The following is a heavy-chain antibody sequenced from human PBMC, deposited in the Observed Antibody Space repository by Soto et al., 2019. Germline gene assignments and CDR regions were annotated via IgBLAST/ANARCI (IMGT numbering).Heavy chain of an antibody. J-gene: IGHJ6*03. CDR2: IYYSGST. CDR3: ARLGYYYYYMDV. D-gene: IGHD6-6*01. V-gene: IGHV4-59*01. CDR1: GGSISSYY. Sequence: SETLSLTCTVSGGSISSYYWSWIRQPPGKGLEWIGYIYYSGSTNYNPSLKSRVTISVDTSKNQFSLKLSSVTAADTAVYYCARLGYYYYYMDVWGKGTTVTVSS.